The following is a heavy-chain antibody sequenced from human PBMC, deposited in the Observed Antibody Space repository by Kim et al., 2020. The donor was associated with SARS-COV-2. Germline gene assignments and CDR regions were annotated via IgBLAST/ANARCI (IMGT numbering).Heavy chain of an antibody. CDR2: ISYDGSNK. Sequence: GGSLRLSCAASGFTFSSYAMHWVRQAPGKGLEWVAVISYDGSNKYYADSVKGRFTISRDNSKNTLYLQMNSLRAEDTAVYYCAAGTTLDYWGQGTLVTVS. CDR1: GFTFSSYA. V-gene: IGHV3-30*04. CDR3: AAGTTLDY. D-gene: IGHD1-1*01. J-gene: IGHJ4*02.